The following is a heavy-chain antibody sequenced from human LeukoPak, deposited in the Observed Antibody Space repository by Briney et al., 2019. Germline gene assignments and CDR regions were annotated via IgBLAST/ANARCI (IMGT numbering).Heavy chain of an antibody. CDR1: GYTFTGYY. CDR3: ARDFSSSGYSSY. V-gene: IGHV1-2*02. J-gene: IGHJ4*02. CDR2: INPNSGGT. D-gene: IGHD3-22*01. Sequence: ASVKVSCKASGYTFTGYYMHWVRQAPGQGLEWMGWINPNSGGTNYAQKFQGRVTMTRDTSISTAYMELSRLRSDDTVVYYCARDFSSSGYSSYWGQGTLVTVSS.